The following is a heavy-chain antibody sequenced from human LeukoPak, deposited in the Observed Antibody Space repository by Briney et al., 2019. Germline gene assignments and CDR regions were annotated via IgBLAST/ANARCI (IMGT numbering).Heavy chain of an antibody. CDR1: GFTFSSYA. J-gene: IGHJ4*02. D-gene: IGHD6-13*01. CDR2: ITGSGGGT. CDR3: AKEEAACRKGIDY. Sequence: GGSLRLSCAASGFTFSSYAVSWVRQAPGKGLEWVSGITGSGGGTYYADSVKGRFTISRDSSSSTLFLQMKSLRAEDTATYYCAKEEAACRKGIDYWGQGILVTVSS. V-gene: IGHV3-23*01.